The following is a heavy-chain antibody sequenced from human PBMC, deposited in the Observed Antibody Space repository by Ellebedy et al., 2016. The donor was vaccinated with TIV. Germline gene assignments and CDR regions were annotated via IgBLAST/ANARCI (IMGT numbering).Heavy chain of an antibody. J-gene: IGHJ4*02. CDR3: VRGGPIDY. D-gene: IGHD3-16*01. CDR2: INNGGNA. Sequence: GESLKISXAASGFTLSRFAMSWVRQAPGKGLEWVSSINNGGNAYYSDSVKGRFTISRDTSKNTLYLQMSSLTAEDTAVYYCVRGGPIDYWGQGTLVTVSS. CDR1: GFTLSRFA. V-gene: IGHV3-23*01.